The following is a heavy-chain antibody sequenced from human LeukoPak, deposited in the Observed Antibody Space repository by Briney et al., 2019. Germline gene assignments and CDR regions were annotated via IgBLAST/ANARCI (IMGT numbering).Heavy chain of an antibody. CDR2: INPNSGGT. Sequence: ASVKVSCKASGHTFTGYYMHWVRQAPGQGLEWMGWINPNSGGTNYAQKFQGRVTMTRDTSISTAYMELSRLRSDDTAVYYSASGGGGYCSSTSCYWGQGTLVTVSS. D-gene: IGHD2-2*03. CDR3: ASGGGGYCSSTSCY. CDR1: GHTFTGYY. J-gene: IGHJ4*02. V-gene: IGHV1-2*02.